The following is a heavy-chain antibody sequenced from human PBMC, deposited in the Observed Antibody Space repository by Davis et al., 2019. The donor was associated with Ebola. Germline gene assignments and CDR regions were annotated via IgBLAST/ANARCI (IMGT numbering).Heavy chain of an antibody. J-gene: IGHJ4*02. V-gene: IGHV1-46*01. CDR1: GYTFTNYY. CDR2: INPNDGRT. Sequence: AASVKVSCKASGYTFTNYYMHWVRQAPGQGLEWMGMINPNDGRTIYAQKFQGRVTVTRDTSTTTVYMDLSSLRSDDTAVYYCAREGVLVVGATPLDYWGQGTLVTVSS. D-gene: IGHD1-26*01. CDR3: AREGVLVVGATPLDY.